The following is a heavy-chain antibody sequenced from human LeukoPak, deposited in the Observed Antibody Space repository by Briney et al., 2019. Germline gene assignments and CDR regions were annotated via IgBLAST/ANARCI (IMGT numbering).Heavy chain of an antibody. CDR2: LYSGGGT. D-gene: IGHD4-17*01. CDR3: ARDPTRYLRYGYFDY. J-gene: IGHJ4*02. Sequence: GGSLRLSCAASGFTVSNNYMSWVRQAPGKGLEWVSVLYSGGGTYYADSVKGRFSISRDDAKNSVYLQMHSLRAEDTAIYYCARDPTRYLRYGYFDYWGQGAQVTVSS. CDR1: GFTVSNNY. V-gene: IGHV3-53*01.